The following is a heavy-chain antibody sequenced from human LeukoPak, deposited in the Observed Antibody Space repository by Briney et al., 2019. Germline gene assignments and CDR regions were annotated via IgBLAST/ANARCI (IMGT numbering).Heavy chain of an antibody. CDR3: ASGYYDSSGYYYGRGWYFDY. V-gene: IGHV4-59*01. J-gene: IGHJ4*02. CDR1: GGSISSYY. Sequence: ASETLSLTCTVSGGSISSYYWSWIRQPPGKGLEWIGYIYYSGSTNYNPSLKGRVTISVDTSKNQFSLKLSSVTAADTAVYYCASGYYDSSGYYYGRGWYFDYWGQGTLVTVSS. CDR2: IYYSGST. D-gene: IGHD3-22*01.